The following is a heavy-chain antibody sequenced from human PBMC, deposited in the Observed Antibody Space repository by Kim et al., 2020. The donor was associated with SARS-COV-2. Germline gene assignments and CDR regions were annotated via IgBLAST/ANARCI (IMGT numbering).Heavy chain of an antibody. D-gene: IGHD1-26*01. V-gene: IGHV3-13*01. CDR2: IGPSYAT. J-gene: IGHJ3*02. CDR1: GFTFLSSS. Sequence: GGSLRLSCAASGFTFLSSSLHWVRQATGQGLEWVSAIGPSYATYYPGSVKGRFTISRENAKNSLYLQMNRLRPGDTAVYYCARELRELPDDDALDIGGQGTMVTVSS. CDR3: ARELRELPDDDALDI.